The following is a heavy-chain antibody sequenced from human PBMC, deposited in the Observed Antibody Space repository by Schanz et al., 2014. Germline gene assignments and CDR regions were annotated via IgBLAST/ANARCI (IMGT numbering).Heavy chain of an antibody. D-gene: IGHD6-13*01. CDR2: IIPILGIA. V-gene: IGHV1-69*04. J-gene: IGHJ4*02. Sequence: QVQLVQSGAEVKKPGASVKVSCKASGYTFTSYGINWVRQAPGQGLEWMGRIIPILGIANYAQKFQGRVTITADRSTSTAYMELSSLRSEDTAVYYCASSGAGYSSSRDFDYWGQGTLVTVSS. CDR3: ASSGAGYSSSRDFDY. CDR1: GYTFTSYG.